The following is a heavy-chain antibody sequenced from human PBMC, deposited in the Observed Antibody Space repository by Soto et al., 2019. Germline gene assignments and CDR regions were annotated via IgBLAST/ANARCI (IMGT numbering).Heavy chain of an antibody. CDR3: AKDGLYSRRLAFFDY. CDR1: GYTFTSYW. CDR2: IYPSNSET. V-gene: IGHV5-51*01. J-gene: IGHJ4*02. D-gene: IGHD6-13*01. Sequence: GDSPTISCQASGYTFTSYWIGWVRPLPGKGLEWMGIIYPSNSETRFSPSFQGQVTLSADKSIFTAYLQMNSLRAEDTAVYYCAKDGLYSRRLAFFDYWGQGTLVTVAS.